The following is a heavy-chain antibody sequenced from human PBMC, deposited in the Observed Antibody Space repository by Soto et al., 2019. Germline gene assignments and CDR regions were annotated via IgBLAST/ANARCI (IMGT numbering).Heavy chain of an antibody. Sequence: PGGSLRLSCAASGFTFSSYSMNWVRQAPGKGLEWVSSISGAGGTTYYADSVRGRFTVSRDNSKDTLYLDMHNLSAGNTAVYYCAKRVLPAPPLDPWGQGTLVTVSS. CDR3: AKRVLPAPPLDP. D-gene: IGHD2-2*01. CDR2: ISGAGGTT. J-gene: IGHJ5*02. CDR1: GFTFSSYS. V-gene: IGHV3-23*01.